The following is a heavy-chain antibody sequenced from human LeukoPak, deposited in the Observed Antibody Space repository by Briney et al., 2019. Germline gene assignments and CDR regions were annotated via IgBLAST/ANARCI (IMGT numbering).Heavy chain of an antibody. J-gene: IGHJ4*02. D-gene: IGHD2-15*01. V-gene: IGHV3-23*01. CDR2: ISGSGGST. CDR1: GFTFSSYA. CDR3: AKDVFFHCSGGSCHPFDY. Sequence: PGGSLRLSCAASGFTFSSYAMSWVRQAPGKGLEWVSAISGSGGSTYYADSVKGRFTISRDNSKNTLYLQMNSLRAEDTAVYYCAKDVFFHCSGGSCHPFDYWGQGTPVTVSS.